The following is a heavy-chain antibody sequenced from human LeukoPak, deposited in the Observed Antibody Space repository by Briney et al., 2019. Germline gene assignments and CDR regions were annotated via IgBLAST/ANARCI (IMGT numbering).Heavy chain of an antibody. J-gene: IGHJ4*02. CDR2: IRYDGSNK. V-gene: IGHV3-30*02. Sequence: GGSLRLSCAASGFMLSSYAMGWVRQAPGKGLGWVAFIRYDGSNKYYADSVKGRFTISRDNSKNTLYLQMNSLRAEDTAVYYCAKERDTAMVTIDYWGQGTLVTVSS. D-gene: IGHD5-18*01. CDR1: GFMLSSYA. CDR3: AKERDTAMVTIDY.